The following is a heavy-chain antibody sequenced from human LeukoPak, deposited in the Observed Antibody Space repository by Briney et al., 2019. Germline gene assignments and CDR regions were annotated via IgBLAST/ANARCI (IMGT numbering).Heavy chain of an antibody. Sequence: GSLRLSCAASGFTFSSYWMSWVRQAPGKGLEWVANIKKDGTEKKYVDSVKGRFTISRDNAKNSLYLQMNSLRAEDTAVYYCARAAVERGRWLNYYGSGSYYYGRQNWFDPWGQGTLVTVSS. CDR3: ARAAVERGRWLNYYGSGSYYYGRQNWFDP. CDR2: IKKDGTEK. D-gene: IGHD3-10*01. CDR1: GFTFSSYW. V-gene: IGHV3-7*01. J-gene: IGHJ5*02.